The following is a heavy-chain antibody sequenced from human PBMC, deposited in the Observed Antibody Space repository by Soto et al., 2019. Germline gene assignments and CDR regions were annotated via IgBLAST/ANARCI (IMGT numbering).Heavy chain of an antibody. V-gene: IGHV3-33*08. CDR2: IWHHGSNK. CDR3: ARDQNWGSYRSEWFDY. J-gene: IGHJ4*02. CDR1: GFTFDKFD. D-gene: IGHD3-16*02. Sequence: GSLRLSCEASGFTFDKFDMHWVRQTPGKGLAWVAVIWHHGSNKYYADSVQGRFTISRDNSKNTLYLQMNSLIAEDTAVYYCARDQNWGSYRSEWFDYWGQGTLVTVSS.